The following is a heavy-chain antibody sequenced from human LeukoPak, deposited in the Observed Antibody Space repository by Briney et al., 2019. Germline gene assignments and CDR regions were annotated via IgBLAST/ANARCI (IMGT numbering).Heavy chain of an antibody. CDR1: GFTFSSYG. V-gene: IGHV3-30*02. CDR3: AKLGWELPDY. CDR2: VRYDGSNK. J-gene: IGHJ4*02. Sequence: PGGSLRLSCAASGFTFSSYGMHWVRQAPGKGLEWVAFVRYDGSNKYYADSVKGRFTISRDNSKNTLYLQMNSLRAEDTAVYYCAKLGWELPDYWGQGTLVTVSS. D-gene: IGHD1-26*01.